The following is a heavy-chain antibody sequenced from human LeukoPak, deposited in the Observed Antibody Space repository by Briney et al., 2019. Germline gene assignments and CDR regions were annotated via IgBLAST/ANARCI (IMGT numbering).Heavy chain of an antibody. V-gene: IGHV1-69*01. CDR3: ARGGETRTYYYDSSGYYYGNY. CDR1: GGTFSSYA. CDR2: IIPIFGTA. J-gene: IGHJ4*02. Sequence: SVKVSCKASGGTFSSYAISWVRQAPGQGLEWTGGIIPIFGTANYAQKFQGRVTITADESTSIAYMELSSLRSEDTAVYYCARGGETRTYYYDSSGYYYGNYWGQGTLVTVSS. D-gene: IGHD3-22*01.